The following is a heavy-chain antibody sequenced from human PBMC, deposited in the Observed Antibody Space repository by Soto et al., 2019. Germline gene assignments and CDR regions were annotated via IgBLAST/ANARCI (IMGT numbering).Heavy chain of an antibody. CDR3: AREAYDFWSGYPDY. D-gene: IGHD3-3*01. CDR2: IWYDGSNK. Sequence: GGSLRLSCAASGFTFSSYGMHWVRQAPGKGLEWVAVIWYDGSNKYYADSVKGRFTISRDNSKNTLYLQMNSLRAEDTAVYYCAREAYDFWSGYPDYWGQGTLVTVSS. CDR1: GFTFSSYG. J-gene: IGHJ4*02. V-gene: IGHV3-33*01.